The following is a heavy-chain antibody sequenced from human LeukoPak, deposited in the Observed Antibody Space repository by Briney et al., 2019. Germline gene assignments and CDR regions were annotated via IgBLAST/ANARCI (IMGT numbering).Heavy chain of an antibody. CDR3: ATGWIVVVPAATRIPNAFDI. J-gene: IGHJ3*02. CDR1: GYTLTELS. Sequence: ASVKVSCKVSGYTLTELSMHWVRQAPGKGLEWMGGFDPEDGETIYAQKFQGRVTMTEDTSTDTAYMELSSLRSEDTAVYYCATGWIVVVPAATRIPNAFDIWGQGTMVTVSS. D-gene: IGHD2-2*01. CDR2: FDPEDGET. V-gene: IGHV1-24*01.